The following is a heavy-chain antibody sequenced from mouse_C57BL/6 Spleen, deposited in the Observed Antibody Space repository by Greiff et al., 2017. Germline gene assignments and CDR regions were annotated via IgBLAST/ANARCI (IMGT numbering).Heavy chain of an antibody. D-gene: IGHD1-1*01. CDR2: INPSSGYT. J-gene: IGHJ1*03. CDR1: GYTFTSYW. Sequence: QVQLQQSGAELAKPGASVKLSCKASGYTFTSYWMHWVNQRPGQGLEWIGYINPSSGYTKYNQKFKDKATLTTDKSSCTAYMQLSSRTYEDSAVDYCARANYYGSSYGYFDVWGTGTTGTVSS. CDR3: ARANYYGSSYGYFDV. V-gene: IGHV1-7*01.